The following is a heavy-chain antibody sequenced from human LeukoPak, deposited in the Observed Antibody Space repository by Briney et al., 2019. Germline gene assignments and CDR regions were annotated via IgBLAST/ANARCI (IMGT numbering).Heavy chain of an antibody. J-gene: IGHJ3*02. Sequence: ASETLSLTCSVSGGSISTYYWGWIRQPPGKGLEWIGSIYYSGSTYYNPSLKSRVTISVDTSKNQFSLKLSSVTAADTAVYYCARSCGGDCYSGAFDIWGQGTMVTVSS. V-gene: IGHV4-39*07. D-gene: IGHD2-21*02. CDR2: IYYSGST. CDR1: GGSISTYY. CDR3: ARSCGGDCYSGAFDI.